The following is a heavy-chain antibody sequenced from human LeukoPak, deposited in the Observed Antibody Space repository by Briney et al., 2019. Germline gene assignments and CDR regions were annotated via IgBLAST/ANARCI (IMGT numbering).Heavy chain of an antibody. CDR3: ARDGSDSSSSRWFDP. D-gene: IGHD6-6*01. J-gene: IGHJ5*02. CDR1: GFTFSDYY. Sequence: GGSLRLSCAASGFTFSDYYMSWIRQAPGKGLEWVSYISSSGSTIYYADSVKGRFTISRDNAKNSLYLQMNSLRAEDTAMYYCARDGSDSSSSRWFDPWGQGTLVTVSS. V-gene: IGHV3-11*01. CDR2: ISSSGSTI.